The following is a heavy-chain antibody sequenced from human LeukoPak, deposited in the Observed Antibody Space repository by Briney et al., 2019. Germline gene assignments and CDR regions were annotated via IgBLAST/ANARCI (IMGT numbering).Heavy chain of an antibody. Sequence: SETLSLTCTVSGGSISSYYWGWIRQPPGKGLEWIGYIYYSGSTNYNPSLKSRVTISVDTSKNQFSLKLSSVTAADTAVYYCARDLSGSGGYFDYWGQGTLVTVSS. CDR1: GGSISSYY. J-gene: IGHJ4*02. V-gene: IGHV4-59*12. D-gene: IGHD3-16*01. CDR3: ARDLSGSGGYFDY. CDR2: IYYSGST.